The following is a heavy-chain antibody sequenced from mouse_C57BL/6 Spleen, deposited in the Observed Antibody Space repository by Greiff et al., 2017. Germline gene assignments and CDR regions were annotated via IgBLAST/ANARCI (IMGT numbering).Heavy chain of an antibody. Sequence: EVMLVESGGGLVKPGGSLKLSCAASGFTFSDYGMHWVRQAPEKGLEWVAYISSGSSTIYYADTVKGRFTFSRDNAKNTLSLQMPILRSEDTAMYYCESPYYCGSSSPFAYWGQGTLVTVSA. J-gene: IGHJ3*01. CDR1: GFTFSDYG. CDR3: ESPYYCGSSSPFAY. V-gene: IGHV5-17*01. CDR2: ISSGSSTI. D-gene: IGHD1-1*01.